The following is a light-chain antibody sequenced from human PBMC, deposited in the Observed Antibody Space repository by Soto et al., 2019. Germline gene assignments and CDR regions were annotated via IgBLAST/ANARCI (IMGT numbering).Light chain of an antibody. CDR2: AAY. V-gene: IGKV1-8*01. CDR1: HGISSY. J-gene: IGKJ1*01. CDR3: QQYYSYPRT. Sequence: AIRMTQSPSSLSASTGGRVTITCRASHGISSYLAWYQQKPGKAPKLLIYAAYNLQSGVPSRFSGSGSGTAFTLTISCLQSEDFATYYCQQYYSYPRTFGQGTKVDI.